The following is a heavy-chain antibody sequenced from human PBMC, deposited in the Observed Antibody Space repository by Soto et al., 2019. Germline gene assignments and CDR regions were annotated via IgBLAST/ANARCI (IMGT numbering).Heavy chain of an antibody. J-gene: IGHJ6*02. D-gene: IGHD2-21*02. CDR2: IYHSGST. V-gene: IGHV4-38-2*01. CDR3: EREVETNQGGVYGMDV. Sequence: PSETLSLTCAVSGYSISSGYYWGWIRQPPGKGLEWIGSIYHSGSTYYNPSLKSRVTISVDTSKNQFSLKLSSVTAADTAVYYCEREVETNQGGVYGMDVWGQGTTVTVSS. CDR1: GYSISSGYY.